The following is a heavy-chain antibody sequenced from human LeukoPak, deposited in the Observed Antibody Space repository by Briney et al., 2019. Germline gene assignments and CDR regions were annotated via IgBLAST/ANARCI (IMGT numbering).Heavy chain of an antibody. V-gene: IGHV1-69*01. CDR2: IIPIFGTA. CDR3: ASSAVNTQKSYYYMDV. CDR1: GGTFSSYA. J-gene: IGHJ6*03. D-gene: IGHD4-11*01. Sequence: GSSVKVSCKASGGTFSSYAISWVRQAPGQGLEWMGGIIPIFGTANYAQKFQGRVTITADESTSTAYMELSSPRSEDTAVYYCASSAVNTQKSYYYMDVWGKGTTVTVSS.